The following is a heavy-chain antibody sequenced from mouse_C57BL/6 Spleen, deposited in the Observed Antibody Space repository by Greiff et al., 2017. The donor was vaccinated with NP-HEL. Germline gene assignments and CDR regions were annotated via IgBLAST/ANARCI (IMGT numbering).Heavy chain of an antibody. J-gene: IGHJ4*01. CDR1: GFTFSDYG. V-gene: IGHV5-17*01. Sequence: VHLVESGGGLVKPGGSLKLSCAASGFTFSDYGMHWVRQAPEKGLEWVAYISSGSSTIYYADTVKGRFTISRDNAKNTLFLQMTSLRSEDTAMYYCARGITTRVYYAMDYWGQGTSVTVSS. D-gene: IGHD2-4*01. CDR2: ISSGSSTI. CDR3: ARGITTRVYYAMDY.